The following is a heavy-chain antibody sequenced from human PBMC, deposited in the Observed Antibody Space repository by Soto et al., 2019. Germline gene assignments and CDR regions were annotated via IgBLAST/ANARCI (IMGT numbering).Heavy chain of an antibody. CDR1: GYTFTSYG. CDR2: NNPYNGNT. Sequence: QVQLVQSGAEVKKPGASVKVSCKASGYTFTSYGISWVRQTPGQGLEWMGWNNPYNGNTKYAQKLQGRVTMTTDTSTSTAYMELRSLRSDDTAVYYCARDAAVGLFDYWGQGTLVTVSS. D-gene: IGHD1-26*01. J-gene: IGHJ4*02. V-gene: IGHV1-18*01. CDR3: ARDAAVGLFDY.